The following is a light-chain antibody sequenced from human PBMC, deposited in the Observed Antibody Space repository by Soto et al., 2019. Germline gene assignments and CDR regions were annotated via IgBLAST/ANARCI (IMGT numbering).Light chain of an antibody. CDR2: DAS. CDR3: QQYYSFPRT. CDR1: QDISNY. J-gene: IGKJ1*01. Sequence: DIQMTQSPSSLSASVGDRVTITCQASQDISNYLNWYQLKPGQAPKLLIYDASNLETGVPSRFSGSGSGTDFTLTISCLQSEDFATYYCQQYYSFPRTFGPGTKVEIK. V-gene: IGKV1-33*01.